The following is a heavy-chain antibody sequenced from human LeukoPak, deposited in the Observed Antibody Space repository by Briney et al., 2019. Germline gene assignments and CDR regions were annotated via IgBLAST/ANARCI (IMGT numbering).Heavy chain of an antibody. CDR3: ARSPRYHYDSSGYPSWYFDL. J-gene: IGHJ2*01. D-gene: IGHD3-22*01. CDR2: IYYSGST. CDR1: GVSISSGGYY. V-gene: IGHV4-31*03. Sequence: NSSETLSLTCTVSGVSISSGGYYWSWIRQHPGKGLEWIGYIYYSGSTYYNPSLKSRVTMSVDTSKNQFSLKLSSVTAVDTAVYYCARSPRYHYDSSGYPSWYFDLWGRGTLVTVSS.